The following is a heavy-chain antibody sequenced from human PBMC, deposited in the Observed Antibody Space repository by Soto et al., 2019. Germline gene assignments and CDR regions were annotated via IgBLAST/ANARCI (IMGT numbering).Heavy chain of an antibody. J-gene: IGHJ4*02. V-gene: IGHV1-18*04. D-gene: IGHD2-21*02. Sequence: GASVKVSCKASGYTFTSYGISWVRQAPGQGLEWMGWISAYNGNTNYAQKLQGRVTMTTDTSTSTAYMELRSLRSDDTAVYYCARDPTPYCGGDCYIFDYWGQGTLVTVSS. CDR3: ARDPTPYCGGDCYIFDY. CDR1: GYTFTSYG. CDR2: ISAYNGNT.